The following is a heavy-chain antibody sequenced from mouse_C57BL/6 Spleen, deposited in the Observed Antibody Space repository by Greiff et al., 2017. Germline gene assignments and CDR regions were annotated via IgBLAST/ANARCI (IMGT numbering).Heavy chain of an antibody. V-gene: IGHV5-12*01. J-gene: IGHJ4*01. Sequence: EVHLVESGGGLVQPGGSLKLSCAASGFTFSDYYMYWVRQTPEKRLEWVAYISNGGGSTYYPDTVKGRFPISRDNAKNTLYLQMSRLKSEDTAMYYCARQGNYYSSSYAMDYWGQGTSVTVSS. CDR2: ISNGGGST. CDR1: GFTFSDYY. CDR3: ARQGNYYSSSYAMDY. D-gene: IGHD1-1*01.